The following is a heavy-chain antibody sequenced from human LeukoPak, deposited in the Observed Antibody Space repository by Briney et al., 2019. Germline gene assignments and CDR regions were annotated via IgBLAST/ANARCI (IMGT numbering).Heavy chain of an antibody. D-gene: IGHD2-21*02. CDR1: GGSFSGYY. V-gene: IGHV4-34*01. CDR2: IYHSGST. CDR3: ASGGPCGGDCYVPFDY. J-gene: IGHJ4*02. Sequence: SETLSLTCAVYGGSFSGYYWSWIRQPPGKGLEWIGYIYHSGSTYYNPSLKGRVTISVDRSKNQFSLKLSSVTAADTAVYYCASGGPCGGDCYVPFDYWGQGTLVTVSS.